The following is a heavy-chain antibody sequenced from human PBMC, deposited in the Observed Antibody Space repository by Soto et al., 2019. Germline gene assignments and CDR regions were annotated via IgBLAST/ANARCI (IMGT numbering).Heavy chain of an antibody. Sequence: SSQTMSLTCTVSGGSIRNGDYYWSRNSQPPGKGLEWIGYIYYSGSTVYNPSFKSRVTISVDTSKNQFSLKLNSVTAADTAVYYCARDLWGYCGTDCYPLDVWGQGTTVTVSS. CDR2: IYYSGST. CDR3: ARDLWGYCGTDCYPLDV. CDR1: GGSIRNGDYY. D-gene: IGHD2-21*02. J-gene: IGHJ6*02. V-gene: IGHV4-61*08.